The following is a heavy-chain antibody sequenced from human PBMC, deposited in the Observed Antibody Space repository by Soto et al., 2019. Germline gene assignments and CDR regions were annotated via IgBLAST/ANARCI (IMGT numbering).Heavy chain of an antibody. Sequence: QVQLVQSGAEVKKPGASVKVSCKASGYTFTSYGISWVRQAPGQGLEWMGWINAYNGNTDYAQNLQGRVTMTTDTSTSTAYMELRSLKSDDTAVYYRARRAQTRYCRYTNCYGDVWGQGTTVTVSS. CDR2: INAYNGNT. CDR1: GYTFTSYG. D-gene: IGHD2-2*01. CDR3: ARRAQTRYCRYTNCYGDV. V-gene: IGHV1-18*01. J-gene: IGHJ6*02.